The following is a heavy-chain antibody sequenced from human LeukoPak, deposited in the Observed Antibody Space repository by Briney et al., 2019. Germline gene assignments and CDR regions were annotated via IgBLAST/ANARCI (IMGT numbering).Heavy chain of an antibody. CDR2: INHSGST. J-gene: IGHJ4*02. CDR1: GGSFSGYY. Sequence: SETLSPTCAVYGGSFSGYYWSWIRQPPGKGLEWIGEINHSGSTNYNPSLKSRVTISVDTSKNQFSLKLSSMTAADTAVYYCARVVGYCSSTSCPDYWGQGTLVTVSS. CDR3: ARVVGYCSSTSCPDY. D-gene: IGHD2-2*01. V-gene: IGHV4-34*01.